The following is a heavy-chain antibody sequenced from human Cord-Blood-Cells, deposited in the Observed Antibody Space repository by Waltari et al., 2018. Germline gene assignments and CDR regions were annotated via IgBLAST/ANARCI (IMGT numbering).Heavy chain of an antibody. V-gene: IGHV3-33*01. CDR1: GFNFSSYG. CDR2: IWYDGSNK. Sequence: QVQLVESGGGVVQPGRSLRLSCAASGFNFSSYGMHWVRQAPGKGLEWVAVIWYDGSNKKYAKSVKGRFTISRDNSKNTLYLQMNSLRAEDTAVYYCARKGILYPSYYFDYWGQGTLVTVSS. J-gene: IGHJ4*02. D-gene: IGHD2-2*02. CDR3: ARKGILYPSYYFDY.